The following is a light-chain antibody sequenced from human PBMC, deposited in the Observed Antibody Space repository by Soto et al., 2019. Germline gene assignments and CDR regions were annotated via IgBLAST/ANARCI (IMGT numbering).Light chain of an antibody. Sequence: DIQMTQSPSTLSGSVGDRVTITCRASQTISSWLAWYQQKPGKAPKLLIYKASTLKSGVPSRFSGSGSGTEFTLTISSLQPDDFATYYCQHHNSYSCTFGQGTKVDIK. CDR2: KAS. J-gene: IGKJ1*01. CDR3: QHHNSYSCT. CDR1: QTISSW. V-gene: IGKV1-5*03.